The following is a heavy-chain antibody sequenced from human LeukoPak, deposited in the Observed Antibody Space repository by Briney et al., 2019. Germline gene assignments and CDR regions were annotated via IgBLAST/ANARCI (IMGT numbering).Heavy chain of an antibody. Sequence: VGSLRLSCAASGFTFSTYAIHWVRQAPGKGLQWVAFIRYDGSKKTYGDSVKGRFTISRDNSKNTVYLQMNSLRAEDTAVYYCAKDYQLPYGGFDSWGQGTLVTVS. J-gene: IGHJ4*02. V-gene: IGHV3-30*02. D-gene: IGHD2-2*02. CDR3: AKDYQLPYGGFDS. CDR2: IRYDGSKK. CDR1: GFTFSTYA.